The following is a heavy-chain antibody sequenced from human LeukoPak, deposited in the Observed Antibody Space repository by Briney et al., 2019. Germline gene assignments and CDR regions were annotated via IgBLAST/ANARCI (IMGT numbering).Heavy chain of an antibody. J-gene: IGHJ4*02. D-gene: IGHD6-19*01. CDR2: MNPNSGNT. V-gene: IGHV1-8*02. CDR3: ARGLHSSGWFFDY. CDR1: GGTFSSYA. Sequence: GASVKVSCKASGGTFSSYAISWVRQAPGQGLEWMGWMNPNSGNTGYAQKFQGRVTMTRNTSISTAYMELSSLRSEDTAVYYCARGLHSSGWFFDYWGQGTLVTVSS.